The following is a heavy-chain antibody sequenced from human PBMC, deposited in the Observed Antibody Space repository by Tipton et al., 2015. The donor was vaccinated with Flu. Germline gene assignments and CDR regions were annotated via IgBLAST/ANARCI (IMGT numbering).Heavy chain of an antibody. CDR3: ARDRGYSYGYPKDCFDF. CDR2: ISGSDGYT. V-gene: IGHV3-23*01. D-gene: IGHD5-18*01. CDR1: GFSFSDHA. Sequence: SLRLSCAASGFSFSDHAMTWVRQAPGKGLEWVSVISGSDGYTYYAESVKGRFPISRDNYKNILYLQMNSLRADDTAVYFCARDRGYSYGYPKDCFDFWGQGTLVTVSP. J-gene: IGHJ4*02.